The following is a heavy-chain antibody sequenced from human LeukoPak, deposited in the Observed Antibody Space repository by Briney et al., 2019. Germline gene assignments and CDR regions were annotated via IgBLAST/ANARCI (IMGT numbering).Heavy chain of an antibody. V-gene: IGHV3-7*01. CDR1: GFTFSSYW. Sequence: PGGSLRLSCAASGFTFSSYWMSWVRQAPGKGLEWVANIKQDGSEKYCVDSVKGRFTTSRDNAKNSLYLQMNSLRAEDTAVYYCARERGKDGDYEIDYWGQGTLVTVSS. CDR3: ARERGKDGDYEIDY. CDR2: IKQDGSEK. D-gene: IGHD4-17*01. J-gene: IGHJ4*02.